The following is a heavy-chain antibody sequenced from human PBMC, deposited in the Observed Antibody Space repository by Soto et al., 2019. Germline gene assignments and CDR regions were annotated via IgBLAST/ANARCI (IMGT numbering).Heavy chain of an antibody. CDR1: GFTFSSYD. J-gene: IGHJ6*02. V-gene: IGHV3-13*01. CDR3: ARTTRGVGGMDV. Sequence: GGSLRLSCAASGFTFSSYDMHWVRQATGKGLEWVSAIGTAGDTYYPGSVKGRFTISRENAKNSLYLQMNSLRAGDTAVYYCARTTRGVGGMDVWGQGTTVTVS. CDR2: IGTAGDT. D-gene: IGHD3-10*01.